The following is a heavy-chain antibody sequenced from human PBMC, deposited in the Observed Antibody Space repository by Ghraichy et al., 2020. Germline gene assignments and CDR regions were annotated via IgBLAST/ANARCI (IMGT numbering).Heavy chain of an antibody. CDR1: GDSVSSNTAA. CDR2: TYHRSQWIY. D-gene: IGHD2-2*01. J-gene: IGHJ6*02. Sequence: SQTLSLTCAISGDSVSSNTAAWNWIRQSPSRGLEWLGRTYHRSQWIYNYAESVESRITINPDTSKNQVSLQLNSVTPEDTAVYYCARQHSTEKYYYGVDVWGQGTTVTVSS. CDR3: ARQHSTEKYYYGVDV. V-gene: IGHV6-1*01.